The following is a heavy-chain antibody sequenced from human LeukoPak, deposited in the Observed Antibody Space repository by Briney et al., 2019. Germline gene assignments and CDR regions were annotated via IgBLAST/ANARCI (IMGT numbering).Heavy chain of an antibody. CDR3: AIRVATINYYYYYMDV. V-gene: IGHV4-39*01. CDR1: GGSISSSSYY. CDR2: IYYSGST. D-gene: IGHD5-12*01. Sequence: SETLSLTCTVSGGSISSSSYYWGWIRQPPGKGLEWIGSIYYSGSTYYNPSLKSRVTISVDTSKNQFSLKLSSVTAADTAVYYCAIRVATINYYYYYMDVWGKGTTVTGSS. J-gene: IGHJ6*03.